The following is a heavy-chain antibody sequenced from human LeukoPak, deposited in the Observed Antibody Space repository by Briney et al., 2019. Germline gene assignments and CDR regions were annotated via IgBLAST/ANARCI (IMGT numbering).Heavy chain of an antibody. V-gene: IGHV4-39*01. D-gene: IGHD3-10*01. Sequence: KSSETLSLTCAVYGGSFSGYYWGWIRQPPGKGLEWIGSIYYSGSTYYNPSLKSRVTISVDTSKNQFSLKLSSVTAADTAVYYCARQGVSSYYGSGSYFYYYMDVWGKGTTVTISS. CDR3: ARQGVSSYYGSGSYFYYYMDV. CDR1: GGSFSGYY. J-gene: IGHJ6*03. CDR2: IYYSGST.